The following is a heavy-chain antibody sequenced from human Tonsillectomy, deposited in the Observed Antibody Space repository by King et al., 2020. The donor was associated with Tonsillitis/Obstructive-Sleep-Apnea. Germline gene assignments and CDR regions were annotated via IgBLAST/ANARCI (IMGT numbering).Heavy chain of an antibody. CDR1: GFTFSNYA. J-gene: IGHJ4*02. CDR2: TSGTGGTT. D-gene: IGHD4-17*01. CDR3: AKVFGDYVIDD. V-gene: IGHV3-23*04. Sequence: DVQLVESGGGLVQPGGSLRLSCAASGFTFSNYAMSWVRQTPGKGLEWISATSGTGGTTYSTDSVKGRFTISRDNSKNTLYLQMNSLRAEDTAVYSCAKVFGDYVIDDWGQGTLVTVSS.